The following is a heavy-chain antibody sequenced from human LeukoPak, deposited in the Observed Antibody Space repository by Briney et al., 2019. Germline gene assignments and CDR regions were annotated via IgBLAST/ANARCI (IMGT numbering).Heavy chain of an antibody. CDR3: ARGYCSSTSCYYWFDP. V-gene: IGHV1-69*04. D-gene: IGHD2-2*01. Sequence: SVKVSCKASGGTFSSYAISWVRQAPGQGLEWMGRIIPIFGIANYAQKFQGRVTITADKSTSTAYMELGSLRSEDTAVYYCARGYCSSTSCYYWFDPWGQGTLVTVSS. J-gene: IGHJ5*02. CDR2: IIPIFGIA. CDR1: GGTFSSYA.